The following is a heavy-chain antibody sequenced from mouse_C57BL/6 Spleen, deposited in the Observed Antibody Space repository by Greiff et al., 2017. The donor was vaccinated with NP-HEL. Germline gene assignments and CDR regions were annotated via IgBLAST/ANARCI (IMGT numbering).Heavy chain of an antibody. Sequence: EVQLVESGPGMVKPSQSLSLTCTVTGYSITSGYDWHWIRHFPGNKLEWMGYISYSGSTNYNPSLKSRISITHDTSKNHFFLKLNSVTTEDTATYYCARYDYDWYFDVWGTGTTVTVSS. V-gene: IGHV3-1*01. CDR1: GYSITSGYD. D-gene: IGHD2-4*01. CDR2: ISYSGST. J-gene: IGHJ1*03. CDR3: ARYDYDWYFDV.